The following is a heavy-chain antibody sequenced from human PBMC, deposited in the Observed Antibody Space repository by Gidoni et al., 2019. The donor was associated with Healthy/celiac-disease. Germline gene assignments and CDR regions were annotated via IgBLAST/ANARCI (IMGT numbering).Heavy chain of an antibody. CDR2: INLSGST. CDR3: ARGRAGYWSSTSCYSPPGFGRPGFAFDI. CDR1: VVSFIGSS. Sequence: QVQLQPRGAGLLKPSETLSLTCAVYVVSFIGSSWRWSRQPPGRGLEWIGEINLSGSTNYNPSLKSRVTISVDTSKNQFSLKLSSVTAADTAVYYCARGRAGYWSSTSCYSPPGFGRPGFAFDIWGQGTMVTVSS. J-gene: IGHJ3*02. D-gene: IGHD2-2*01. V-gene: IGHV4-34*01.